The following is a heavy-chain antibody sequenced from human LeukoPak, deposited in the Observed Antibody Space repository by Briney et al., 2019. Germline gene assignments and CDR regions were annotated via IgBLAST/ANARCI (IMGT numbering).Heavy chain of an antibody. J-gene: IGHJ4*02. V-gene: IGHV4-61*08. CDR1: GGSISSGDYY. CDR3: ARGGSYYGEIDY. CDR2: IYYSGST. D-gene: IGHD1-26*01. Sequence: PSETLSLTCTVSGGSISSGDYYWSWIRQPPGKGLEWIGYIYYSGSTNYNPSLKSRVTISVDTSKNQFSLKLSSVTAADTAVYYCARGGSYYGEIDYWGQGTLVTVSS.